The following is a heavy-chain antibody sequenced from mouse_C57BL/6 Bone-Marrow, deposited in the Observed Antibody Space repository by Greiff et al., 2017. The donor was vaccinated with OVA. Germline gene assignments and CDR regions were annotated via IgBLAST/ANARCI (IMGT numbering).Heavy chain of an antibody. Sequence: DVKLVESGGGLVQPGGSLKLSCAASGFTFSDYYMYWVRQTPEKRLEWVAYISNGGGSTYYPDTVKGRFTISRDNAKNTLYLQMSRLKSEDTAMYYCARGGYLWFAYWGQGTLVTISA. D-gene: IGHD2-2*01. CDR1: GFTFSDYY. V-gene: IGHV5-12*01. CDR3: ARGGYLWFAY. CDR2: ISNGGGST. J-gene: IGHJ3*01.